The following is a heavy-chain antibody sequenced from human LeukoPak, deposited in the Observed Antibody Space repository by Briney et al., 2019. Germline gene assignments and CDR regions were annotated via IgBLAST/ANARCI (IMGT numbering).Heavy chain of an antibody. D-gene: IGHD1-26*01. CDR3: ASNSGSYPPGYYYYYGMDV. Sequence: PGGSLRLSCAASGFTFSSYAMSWVRQAPGKGLGWVSAISGSGGSTYYADSVKGRFTISRDNSKNTLYLQMNSLRAEDTAVYYCASNSGSYPPGYYYYYGMDVWGQGTAVTVSS. CDR1: GFTFSSYA. V-gene: IGHV3-23*01. J-gene: IGHJ6*02. CDR2: ISGSGGST.